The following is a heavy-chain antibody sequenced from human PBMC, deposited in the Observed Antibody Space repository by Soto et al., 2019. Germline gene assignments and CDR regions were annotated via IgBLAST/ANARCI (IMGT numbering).Heavy chain of an antibody. J-gene: IGHJ5*02. CDR1: GFTFSSYG. D-gene: IGHD2-8*01. V-gene: IGHV3-30*18. Sequence: GGSLRLSCAASGFTFSSYGMHWVRQAPGKGLEWVAVISYDGSNKYYADSVKGRFTISRDNSKNTLYLQMNSLRAEDTAVYYCAKENGFWFDPWGQGTLVTVSS. CDR3: AKENGFWFDP. CDR2: ISYDGSNK.